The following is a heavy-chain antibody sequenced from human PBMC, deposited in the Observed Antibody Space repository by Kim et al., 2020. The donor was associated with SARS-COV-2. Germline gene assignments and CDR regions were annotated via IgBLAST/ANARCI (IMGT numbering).Heavy chain of an antibody. Sequence: SETLSLTCAVYGGSFSGYSWSWIRQPPGKGLEWIGEINHSGSTNYNPSLKSRVTISADTSKNQFSLQLSSGTAADTAVYYCSSGDDHWCKGTSVTV. V-gene: IGHV4-34*01. CDR1: GGSFSGYS. CDR2: INHSGST. J-gene: IGHJ4*02. CDR3: SSGDDH.